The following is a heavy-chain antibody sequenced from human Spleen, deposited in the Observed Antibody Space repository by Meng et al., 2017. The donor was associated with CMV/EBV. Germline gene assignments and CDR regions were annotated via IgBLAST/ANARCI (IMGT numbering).Heavy chain of an antibody. CDR3: VSPGIAVAGTLKLEAY. CDR2: ISSSGSTI. J-gene: IGHJ4*02. D-gene: IGHD6-19*01. CDR1: GFTYSDYY. Sequence: GGSLRLSCAASGFTYSDYYMSWIRQAPGKGLEWVSYISSSGSTIYYAASVKGRFTISRDNANNSLYLQMNSLRVEDTAMYYCVSPGIAVAGTLKLEAYWGQGTLVTVSS. V-gene: IGHV3-11*01.